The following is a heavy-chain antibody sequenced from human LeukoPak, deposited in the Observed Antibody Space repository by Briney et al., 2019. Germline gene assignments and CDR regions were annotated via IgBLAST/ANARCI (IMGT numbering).Heavy chain of an antibody. J-gene: IGHJ4*02. D-gene: IGHD3-22*01. V-gene: IGHV1-2*02. Sequence: ASVKVSCKASGYTFTGYYMHWVRQAPGQGLEWMGWINPNSGGTNYAQKFQGRVTMTRDTSISTAYMELSRLRSDDTAVYYCASGLQYYDSSGYYPGEFDYWGQGTLVTVSS. CDR1: GYTFTGYY. CDR2: INPNSGGT. CDR3: ASGLQYYDSSGYYPGEFDY.